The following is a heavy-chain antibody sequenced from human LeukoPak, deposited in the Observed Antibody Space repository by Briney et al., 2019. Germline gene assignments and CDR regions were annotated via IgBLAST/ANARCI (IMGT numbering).Heavy chain of an antibody. CDR1: GGSLSNYA. D-gene: IGHD2-2*01. CDR3: ANSSTTLNVFGP. V-gene: IGHV1-69*05. Sequence: SVKVSCKASGGSLSNYAFNWVRQAPGQGLEWMGGIIPLLGTTRYAQKFQGRITNTTDDSTNTAYMEMSSLRSEDTAVYFCANSSTTLNVFGPWGQGTLVTVSS. CDR2: IIPLLGTT. J-gene: IGHJ5*02.